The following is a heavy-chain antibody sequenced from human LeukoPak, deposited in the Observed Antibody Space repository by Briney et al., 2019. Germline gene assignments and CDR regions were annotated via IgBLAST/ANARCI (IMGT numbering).Heavy chain of an antibody. CDR1: GYTFTTYY. D-gene: IGHD5-24*01. CDR2: IHPSDGTT. J-gene: IGHJ3*02. V-gene: IGHV1-46*01. Sequence: ASVKVSCKASGYTFTTYYIHWVRQAPGQGLEWMGIIHPSDGTTIYAQNFQGRVTMTRDTSTSIVYMEVSSLRSEDTAVYYCARGIKMGTTTDAFDIWGQGTMVTVPS. CDR3: ARGIKMGTTTDAFDI.